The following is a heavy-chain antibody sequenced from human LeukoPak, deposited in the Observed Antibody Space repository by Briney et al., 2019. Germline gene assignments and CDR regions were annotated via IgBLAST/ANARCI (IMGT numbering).Heavy chain of an antibody. Sequence: GGSLRLSCVASGFTFSNCWMHWVRQPPGKGLVWVSRIYVDGRTTNYADSVKGRFTISRDNAKNSLYLQMNSLRVEDTAVYYCAKEGRSLQTYWGQGTLVTVSS. CDR3: AKEGRSLQTY. CDR1: GFTFSNCW. D-gene: IGHD5-24*01. J-gene: IGHJ4*02. CDR2: IYVDGRTT. V-gene: IGHV3-74*01.